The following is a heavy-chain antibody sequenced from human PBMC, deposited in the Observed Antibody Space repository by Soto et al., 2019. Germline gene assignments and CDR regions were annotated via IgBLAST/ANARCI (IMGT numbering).Heavy chain of an antibody. J-gene: IGHJ4*02. V-gene: IGHV4-59*08. D-gene: IGHD3-22*01. CDR2: IYYSGST. Sequence: SETLSLTCTVSGGSTRSHYWSWIRQPPGKGLEWIGSIYYSGSTNYNPSLKSRVTLSIDTSKNQFSLRLSSVTAADTAVYYCARQYYYDSSAYYAYFDYWGQGTLVTV. CDR1: GGSTRSHY. CDR3: ARQYYYDSSAYYAYFDY.